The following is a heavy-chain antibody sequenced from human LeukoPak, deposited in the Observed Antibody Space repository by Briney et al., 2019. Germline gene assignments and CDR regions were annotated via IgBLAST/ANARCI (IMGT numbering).Heavy chain of an antibody. CDR3: ARGSRITGTEYYYYYYMDV. CDR1: GGSISSSSYY. CDR2: IYYSGST. V-gene: IGHV4-39*07. D-gene: IGHD1-20*01. Sequence: SETLSLTRTVSGGSISSSSYYWGWIRQPPGKGLEWIGSIYYSGSTYYNPSLKSRVTISVDTSKNQFSLKLSSVTAADTAVYYCARGSRITGTEYYYYYYMDVWGKGT. J-gene: IGHJ6*03.